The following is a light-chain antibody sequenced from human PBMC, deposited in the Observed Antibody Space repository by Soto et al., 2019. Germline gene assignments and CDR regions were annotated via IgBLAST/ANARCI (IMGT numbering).Light chain of an antibody. J-gene: IGKJ1*01. CDR1: QSISSY. Sequence: DIQMTQSPSSLSASVGDRVTITCRASQSISSYLNWYQQKPGKAPKLLIYAASSLRSGVPSRFSGSGSGTDFTLTISSLQPEDFATYYCQQSYSTSWTFGHGTKVQIK. V-gene: IGKV1-39*01. CDR3: QQSYSTSWT. CDR2: AAS.